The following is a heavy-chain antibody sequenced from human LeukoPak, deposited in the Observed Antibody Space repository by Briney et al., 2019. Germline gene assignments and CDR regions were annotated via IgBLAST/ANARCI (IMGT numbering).Heavy chain of an antibody. D-gene: IGHD5-12*01. Sequence: PGGSLRLSCAASGFAFTGYSMNWVRQAPGKGLEWVSAISGSGGSTYYADSVKGRFTISRDKSKNTLYLQMDSLSAEDTAVYYCARGGFSGYTWDLFYFDYWGQGTLVTVSS. CDR1: GFAFTGYS. V-gene: IGHV3-23*01. CDR2: ISGSGGST. J-gene: IGHJ4*02. CDR3: ARGGFSGYTWDLFYFDY.